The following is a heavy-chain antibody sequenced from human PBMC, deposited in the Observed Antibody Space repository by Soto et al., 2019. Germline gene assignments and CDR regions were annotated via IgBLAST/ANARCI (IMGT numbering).Heavy chain of an antibody. J-gene: IGHJ5*02. V-gene: IGHV2-5*01. Sequence: SGPTLVNPTHTLTVTCTFSGFSLSTSGVGVGWIRQPPGKALEWLALIYWNDDKRYSPSLKSRLTITKDTSKNQVVLTMTNMDPVDTDTYYCAQLSLREDWFDPWGQGTLVTVSS. CDR2: IYWNDDK. CDR3: AQLSLREDWFDP. CDR1: GFSLSTSGVG. D-gene: IGHD1-26*01.